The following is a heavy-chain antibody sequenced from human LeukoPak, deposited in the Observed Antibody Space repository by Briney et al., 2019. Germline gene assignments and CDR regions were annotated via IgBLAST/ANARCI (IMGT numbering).Heavy chain of an antibody. CDR3: ASHYGSGSFYSPFDY. Sequence: SETLSLTCTVSGGSISSYYWSWIRQPPGKGLEWIGYIYYSGSTNYNPSLKSRVTISLDTSKNKFSLKLNSVTAADTAVYYCASHYGSGSFYSPFDYWGQGTLVTVSS. V-gene: IGHV4-59*01. CDR2: IYYSGST. CDR1: GGSISSYY. J-gene: IGHJ4*02. D-gene: IGHD3-10*01.